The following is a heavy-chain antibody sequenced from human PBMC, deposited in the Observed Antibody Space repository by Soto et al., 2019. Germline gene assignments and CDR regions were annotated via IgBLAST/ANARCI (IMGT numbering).Heavy chain of an antibody. J-gene: IGHJ4*02. CDR1: GYTFTSYD. CDR3: ARGLPLAADY. CDR2: MNPNSGNT. V-gene: IGHV1-8*01. Sequence: VASVKVSCKASGYTFTSYDINCVRQATGQGLEWMGWMNPNSGNTGYAQKFQGRVTMTRDTSASTAYMELSSLRSEDTAVYYCARGLPLAADYWGQGTLVTVSS.